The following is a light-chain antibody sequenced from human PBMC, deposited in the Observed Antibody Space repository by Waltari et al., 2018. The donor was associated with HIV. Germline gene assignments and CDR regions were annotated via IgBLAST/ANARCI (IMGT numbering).Light chain of an antibody. Sequence: AIHMTQSPSSLSASTGDRIVISCRASQDIGTYLAWYQHKPGKAPELLISSSSTLESGVPSRFAGSESGTDFTLTISCLQSEDFATYYCQQYYDSPQTFGQGTKLEIK. CDR3: QQYYDSPQT. CDR2: SSS. J-gene: IGKJ2*01. CDR1: QDIGTY. V-gene: IGKV1-8*01.